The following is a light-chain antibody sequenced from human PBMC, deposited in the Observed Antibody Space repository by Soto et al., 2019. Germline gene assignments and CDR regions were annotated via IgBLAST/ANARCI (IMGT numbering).Light chain of an antibody. CDR3: AAWXDSLNXXV. J-gene: IGLJ1*01. CDR2: NNN. V-gene: IGLV1-44*01. Sequence: QSALTQPPSASGTPGQRVTISCSGSSSNIGSNTVNWYQQLPGTAPKLLIYNNNQRPSGVPDRFSGSKSGTSASLAISGLQSEDEADYYCAAWXDSLNXXVFGTGTKLTVL. CDR1: SSNIGSNT.